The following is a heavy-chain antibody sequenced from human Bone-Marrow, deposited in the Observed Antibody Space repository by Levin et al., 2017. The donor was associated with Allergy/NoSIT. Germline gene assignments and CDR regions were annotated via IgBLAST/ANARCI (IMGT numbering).Heavy chain of an antibody. V-gene: IGHV3-23*01. CDR1: GFVFRNYA. CDR3: ARDEHGGDLDGLDI. D-gene: IGHD4-17*01. CDR2: IGGADTT. J-gene: IGHJ3*02. Sequence: GGSLRLSCAASGFVFRNYAMHWVRQAPGKGLEWVSAIGGADTTKYGDSVQGRFTISRDISKNTLYLHMNSLRLEDTAVYYCARDEHGGDLDGLDIWGQGTMVTVSS.